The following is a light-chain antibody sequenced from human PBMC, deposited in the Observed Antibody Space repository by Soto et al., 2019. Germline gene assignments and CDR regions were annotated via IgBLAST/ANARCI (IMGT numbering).Light chain of an antibody. Sequence: QSALTQPRSVSGSPGQSVTISCTGTSSDVGGYNYVSWYQQHPGKAPKLMIYAVNARPSGVPDRFSGSKSGNTASLTISGLQAVDEADYYCCSYAGSYTYVFGTGTKLTVL. CDR1: SSDVGGYNY. V-gene: IGLV2-11*01. CDR2: AVN. CDR3: CSYAGSYTYV. J-gene: IGLJ1*01.